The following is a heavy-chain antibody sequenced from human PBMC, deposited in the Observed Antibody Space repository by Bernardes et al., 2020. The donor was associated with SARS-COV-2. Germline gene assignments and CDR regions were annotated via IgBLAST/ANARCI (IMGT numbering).Heavy chain of an antibody. D-gene: IGHD6-13*01. CDR2: IKQDGSEK. V-gene: IGHV3-7*01. J-gene: IGHJ4*02. CDR1: GFTFSSYW. Sequence: GGSLRLSCAASGFTFSSYWMSWVRQAPGKGLEWVANIKQDGSEKYYVDSVKGRFTISRDNAKNSLYLQMNSLRAEDTAVYYCARVLRSSSWWGLGYYFDYWGQGTLVTVSS. CDR3: ARVLRSSSWWGLGYYFDY.